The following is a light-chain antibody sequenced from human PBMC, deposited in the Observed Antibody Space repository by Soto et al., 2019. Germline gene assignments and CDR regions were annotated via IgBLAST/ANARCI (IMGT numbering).Light chain of an antibody. J-gene: IGLJ2*01. V-gene: IGLV1-44*01. CDR1: YSNFGSNI. Sequence: QSVLTQPPSASGTPGQTVTISCSGSYSNFGSNIVNWYQQLPGTAPKLLIYNNVKRPPGVPDRFSASKSGTSVSLAISGLQSDDEAVYYCASWDDSLNDVLFGGGTKLTVL. CDR3: ASWDDSLNDVL. CDR2: NNV.